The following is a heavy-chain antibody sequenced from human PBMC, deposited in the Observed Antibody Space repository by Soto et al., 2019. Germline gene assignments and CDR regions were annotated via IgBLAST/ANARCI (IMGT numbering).Heavy chain of an antibody. CDR2: IRSKPNNYAT. J-gene: IGHJ4*02. CDR1: GFTFSGST. D-gene: IGHD3-22*01. CDR3: TREVPYYYDSSGYPDY. V-gene: IGHV3-73*01. Sequence: SLRLSCAASGFTFSGSTMHWVRQASGKGLEWVGRIRSKPNNYATAYAASVKGRFTISRDDSKNTAYLQMNSLKTEDTAVYYCTREVPYYYDSSGYPDYWGQGTLVTVSS.